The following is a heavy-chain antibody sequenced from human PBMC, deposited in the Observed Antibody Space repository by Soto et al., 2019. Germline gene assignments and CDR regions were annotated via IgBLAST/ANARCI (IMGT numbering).Heavy chain of an antibody. CDR2: ISAYNGNT. Sequence: ASVKVSCKASAYTFTSYGISWVRQAPGQGLEWMGWISAYNGNTNYAQKLQGRVTMTTDTSTSTAYMELRSLRSDDTAVYYCAREGSYDVDQSRLFDYWGQGTLVTVSS. CDR3: AREGSYDVDQSRLFDY. V-gene: IGHV1-18*01. D-gene: IGHD2-2*01. CDR1: AYTFTSYG. J-gene: IGHJ4*02.